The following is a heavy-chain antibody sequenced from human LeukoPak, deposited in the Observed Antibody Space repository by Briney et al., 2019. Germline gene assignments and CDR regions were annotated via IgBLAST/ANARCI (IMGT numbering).Heavy chain of an antibody. V-gene: IGHV4-61*02. J-gene: IGHJ4*02. Sequence: PSETLSLTCTVSGGSISSGSYYWSWIRQPAGKGLEWIGRIYTSGSTTYNPSLKSRVTISVDTSKNQFSLKLSSVTAANTAVYYCARGYAQQLAPGRYYFDYWGQGTLVTVSS. D-gene: IGHD6-13*01. CDR3: ARGYAQQLAPGRYYFDY. CDR2: IYTSGST. CDR1: GGSISSGSYY.